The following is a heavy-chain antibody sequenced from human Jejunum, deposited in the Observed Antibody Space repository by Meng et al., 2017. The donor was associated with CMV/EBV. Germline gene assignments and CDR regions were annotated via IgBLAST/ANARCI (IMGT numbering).Heavy chain of an antibody. D-gene: IGHD3-10*01. V-gene: IGHV4-61*01. CDR3: ASLRGSWFIHY. J-gene: IGHJ4*02. Sequence: VPGDSVISYSSYWSWVRQPPGRGLEWIGYRQHNGNTNYSPSLKSRATISLDTSKNQFSLRLSSVTAADTAKYYCASLRGSWFIHYWGQGALGTVSS. CDR2: RQHNGNT. CDR1: GDSVISYSSY.